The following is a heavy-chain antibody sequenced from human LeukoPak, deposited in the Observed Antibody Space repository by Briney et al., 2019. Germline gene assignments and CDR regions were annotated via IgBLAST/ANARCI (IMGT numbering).Heavy chain of an antibody. CDR3: AKDIGYYYGMDV. CDR2: ISWNSGSI. CDR1: GFTFDDYA. Sequence: GGSLRLSCAASGFTFDDYAMHWVRQAPGKGLEWASGISWNSGSIGYADSVKGRFTISRDNAKNSLYLQMNSLRAEDTALYYCAKDIGYYYGMDVWGQGTTVTVSS. J-gene: IGHJ6*02. V-gene: IGHV3-9*01.